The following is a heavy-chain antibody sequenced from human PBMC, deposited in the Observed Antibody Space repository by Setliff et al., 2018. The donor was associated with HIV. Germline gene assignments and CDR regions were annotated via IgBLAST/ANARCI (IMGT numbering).Heavy chain of an antibody. CDR1: GGSFSGNY. D-gene: IGHD6-19*01. J-gene: IGHJ6*03. V-gene: IGHV4-34*01. Sequence: SETLSLTCAVYGGSFSGNYWSWIRQPPGKGREWSGDINHGGSTNYHPSLKSRVTISVDMSKNQISLKLSSVTAADTAVYYCARASGDTSKFVNYYYYYMDVWCKGTTVTVS. CDR3: ARASGDTSKFVNYYYYYMDV. CDR2: INHGGST.